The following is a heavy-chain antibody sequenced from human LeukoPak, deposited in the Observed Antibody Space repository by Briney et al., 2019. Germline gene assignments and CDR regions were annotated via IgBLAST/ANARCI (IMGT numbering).Heavy chain of an antibody. V-gene: IGHV4-61*02. J-gene: IGHJ4*02. D-gene: IGHD3-10*01. Sequence: PSETLSLTCTVSGGSISSGSYYWSWFRQPAGKGLEWIGRIYTSGSTNYNPSLKSRVTISVDKAKNQFSLNLNSVTAADTAVYYCARGGDRSFDYWGQGTLVTVSS. CDR1: GGSISSGSYY. CDR3: ARGGDRSFDY. CDR2: IYTSGST.